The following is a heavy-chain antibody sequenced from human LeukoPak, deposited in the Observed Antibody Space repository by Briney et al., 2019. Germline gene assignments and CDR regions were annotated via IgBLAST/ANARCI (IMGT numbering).Heavy chain of an antibody. CDR1: GGSISSSRYY. J-gene: IGHJ2*01. D-gene: IGHD6-13*01. Sequence: PSETLSLTCTVSGGSISSSRYYWGWIRQSPGKGLEWIGTIYYSGDTYYNPSLKSRVTISVDTSKNQFSLKLSSVTAADTAVYYCARVYYSNSYDYWYFDLWGRGTLVTVSS. CDR3: ARVYYSNSYDYWYFDL. CDR2: IYYSGDT. V-gene: IGHV4-39*07.